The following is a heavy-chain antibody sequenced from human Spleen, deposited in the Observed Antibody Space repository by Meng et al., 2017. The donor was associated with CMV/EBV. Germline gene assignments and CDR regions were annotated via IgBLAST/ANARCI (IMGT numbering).Heavy chain of an antibody. Sequence: GGSLRLSCAASGFTVSSNYMSWVRQAPGKGLEWVSVIYSGGSAYYADSVKGRFTISRDNSKNTLYLQMNSLRAEDTAVYYCARGAYSSSLGPWGQGTLVTVSS. J-gene: IGHJ5*02. V-gene: IGHV3-53*01. CDR1: GFTVSSNY. D-gene: IGHD6-6*01. CDR3: ARGAYSSSLGP. CDR2: IYSGGSA.